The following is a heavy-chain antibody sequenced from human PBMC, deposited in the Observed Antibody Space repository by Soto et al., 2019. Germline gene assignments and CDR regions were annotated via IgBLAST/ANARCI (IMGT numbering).Heavy chain of an antibody. CDR2: IYYSGST. CDR1: GGSISSGDYY. Sequence: SETLSLTCTVSGGSISSGDYYWSWIRQPPGKGLEWIGYIYYSGSTYYNPSLKSRVTISVDTSKNQFSLKLSSVTAADTAVYYCASIAVAGTYFDYWGQGTLVTVSS. CDR3: ASIAVAGTYFDY. V-gene: IGHV4-30-4*01. D-gene: IGHD6-19*01. J-gene: IGHJ4*02.